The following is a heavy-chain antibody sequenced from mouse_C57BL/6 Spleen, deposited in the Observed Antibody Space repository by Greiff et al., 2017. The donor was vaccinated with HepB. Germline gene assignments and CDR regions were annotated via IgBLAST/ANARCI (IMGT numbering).Heavy chain of an antibody. Sequence: VQLQESGAELVRPGASVTLSCKASGYTFTDYEMHWVKQTPVHGLEWIGAIDPETGGTAYNQKFKGKAILTADKSSSTAYMELRSLTSEDSAVYYWTIPSDGYYAFYYAMDYWGQGTSVTVSS. V-gene: IGHV1-15*01. D-gene: IGHD2-3*01. J-gene: IGHJ4*01. CDR3: TIPSDGYYAFYYAMDY. CDR2: IDPETGGT. CDR1: GYTFTDYE.